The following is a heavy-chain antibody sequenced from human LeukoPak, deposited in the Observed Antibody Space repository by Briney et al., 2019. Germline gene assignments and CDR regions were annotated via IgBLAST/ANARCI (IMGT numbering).Heavy chain of an antibody. CDR1: GLSFNIHS. CDR2: TGSIGSTI. CDR3: ARVGGRGIDY. J-gene: IGHJ4*02. Sequence: PGGSLRLSCSASGLSFNIHSMSWARQPPGKRLEWIAYTGSIGSTIHYSDSVKGRLTISRDNAKKSLYLQMDTFRGDDTAVYYCARVGGRGIDYWGQGSLVSVSS. V-gene: IGHV3-48*01.